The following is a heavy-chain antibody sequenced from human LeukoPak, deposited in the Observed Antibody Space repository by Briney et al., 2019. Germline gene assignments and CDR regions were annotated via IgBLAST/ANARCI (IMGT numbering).Heavy chain of an antibody. J-gene: IGHJ3*02. Sequence: ASVKVSCKASGYTFTSYYMHWVRQAPGQGLEWMGIINPSGGSTSYAQKFQGRVTVTRDTSTSTVYMGLSSLRSEDTAVYYCAREIMYYYDSSGYSRDAFDIWGQGTMVTVSS. D-gene: IGHD3-22*01. V-gene: IGHV1-46*01. CDR1: GYTFTSYY. CDR2: INPSGGST. CDR3: AREIMYYYDSSGYSRDAFDI.